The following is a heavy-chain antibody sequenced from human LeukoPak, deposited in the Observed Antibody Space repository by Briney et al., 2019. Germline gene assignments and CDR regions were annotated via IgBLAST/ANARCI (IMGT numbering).Heavy chain of an antibody. CDR2: ISSTSRSYI. CDR1: GFTFSSYN. Sequence: GGSLRLSCAASGFTFSSYNMNWVRQAPGKGLEWVSSISSTSRSYIYYADSVKGLFTISIDDPKNLLYQPMNSLRAEDTAVYYWARDATTEVGWVYMDVWGKGTTVTISS. CDR3: ARDATTEVGWVYMDV. D-gene: IGHD1-1*01. V-gene: IGHV3-21*01. J-gene: IGHJ6*03.